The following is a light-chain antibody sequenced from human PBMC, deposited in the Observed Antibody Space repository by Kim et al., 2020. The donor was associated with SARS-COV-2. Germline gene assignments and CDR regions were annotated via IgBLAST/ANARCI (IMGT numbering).Light chain of an antibody. V-gene: IGLV7-43*01. CDR1: TGAVTSGYY. CDR3: LLYYGGVRV. CDR2: STS. J-gene: IGLJ2*01. Sequence: QAVVTQESSLTVSPGGTVTLTCASSTGAVTSGYYPNWFQQKPGQAPTALIYSTSNRHSWTPGRFSGSLLGDKAALTLSGVQPEDEADYYCLLYYGGVRVFGGGTQLTVL.